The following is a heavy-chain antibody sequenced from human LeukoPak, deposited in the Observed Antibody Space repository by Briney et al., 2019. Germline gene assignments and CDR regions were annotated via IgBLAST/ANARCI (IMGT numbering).Heavy chain of an antibody. CDR2: INSNNGAT. Sequence: ASVKVSCKASGYTFTDFYMHWVRQAPGQGLEWMGWINSNNGATVYAQKFEGRVTMTRDTSISTAKMELSSLRSDETAVYYCARGVYNYGLDCWGQGTLVTVSS. CDR1: GYTFTDFY. V-gene: IGHV1-2*02. D-gene: IGHD5-18*01. J-gene: IGHJ4*02. CDR3: ARGVYNYGLDC.